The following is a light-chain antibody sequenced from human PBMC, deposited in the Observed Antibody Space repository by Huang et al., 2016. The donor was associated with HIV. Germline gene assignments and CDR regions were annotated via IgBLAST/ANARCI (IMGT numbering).Light chain of an antibody. CDR2: AAS. Sequence: DIQMTQSPSSLSASVGDRVTITCRASQDIGRELNWYEQKSGKAPKLLIYAASSLQRGVPSRFSGIGFGTDFTLTISSLQPEDFATYYCQQSYSITRYTFGQGTKVEIK. J-gene: IGKJ2*01. V-gene: IGKV1-39*01. CDR1: QDIGRE. CDR3: QQSYSITRYT.